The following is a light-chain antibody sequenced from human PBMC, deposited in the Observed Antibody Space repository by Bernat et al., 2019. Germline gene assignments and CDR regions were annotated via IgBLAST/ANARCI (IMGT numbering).Light chain of an antibody. J-gene: IGKJ3*01. CDR1: QGISSY. CDR2: GAS. V-gene: IGKV1-9*01. CDR3: QQLNGPT. Sequence: DIQLTQSPPFLSASVGDRVTITCRASQGISSYLAWYQQKPGKAPKLLIYGASTLRSGVPSRFSGSGSGTEFTLTISSLQPEDFATYYCQQLNGPTFGPGTKVDIK.